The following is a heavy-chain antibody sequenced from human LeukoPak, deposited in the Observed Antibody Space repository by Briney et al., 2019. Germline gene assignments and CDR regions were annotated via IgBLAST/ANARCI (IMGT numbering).Heavy chain of an antibody. V-gene: IGHV1-18*01. D-gene: IGHD1-7*01. Sequence: ASVTVSCMPSGYSLSSWIISWVRQAPRQGGEWMGWICGFKGNTNFAQNFQGRITLTTNTSTSTVYTELKCLTHDGKAIYFCSRGLNWHYDLGWVARWGQGTLVAVSS. CDR1: GYSLSSWI. J-gene: IGHJ5*02. CDR3: SRGLNWHYDLGWVAR. CDR2: ICGFKGNT.